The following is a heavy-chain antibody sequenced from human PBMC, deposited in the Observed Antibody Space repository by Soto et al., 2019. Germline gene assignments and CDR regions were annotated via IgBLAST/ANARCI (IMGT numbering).Heavy chain of an antibody. CDR2: IYSGGST. Sequence: GGSLRLSCAASGFTVSSNYMSWVRQAPGKGLEWVSVIYSGGSTYYADSVKGRFTISRDNSKNTLYLQMNSLRAEDTAVYYCARVIVGATTLSQWFDPWGQGTLVTVSS. V-gene: IGHV3-66*01. J-gene: IGHJ5*02. CDR3: ARVIVGATTLSQWFDP. D-gene: IGHD1-26*01. CDR1: GFTVSSNY.